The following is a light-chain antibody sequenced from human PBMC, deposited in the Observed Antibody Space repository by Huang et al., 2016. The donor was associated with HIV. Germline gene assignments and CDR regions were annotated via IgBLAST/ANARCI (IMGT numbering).Light chain of an antibody. CDR3: QQRSKWPLT. J-gene: IGKJ4*01. Sequence: EIVLTQSPVTLSLSPGDRATLSCRASQIIGTYLAWYQQKSGQAPRLIIYDVSNRAACVPARFSASGSETDFTLTIASLDPDDFAIYHCQQRSKWPLTFGGGTKVEMK. CDR2: DVS. V-gene: IGKV3-11*01. CDR1: QIIGTY.